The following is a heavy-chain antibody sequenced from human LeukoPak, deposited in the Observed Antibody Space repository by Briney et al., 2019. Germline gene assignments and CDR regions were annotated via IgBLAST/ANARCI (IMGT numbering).Heavy chain of an antibody. Sequence: PGGSLRLSCAASGLTLSSYGMHWVRQAPGKGLEWVAVISYDGSNKYYADSVKGRFTISRDNSKNTLYLQMNSLRAEDTAVYYCAKEGSYYDILTGYYDYWGQGTLVTVSS. J-gene: IGHJ4*02. CDR3: AKEGSYYDILTGYYDY. CDR2: ISYDGSNK. V-gene: IGHV3-30*18. D-gene: IGHD3-9*01. CDR1: GLTLSSYG.